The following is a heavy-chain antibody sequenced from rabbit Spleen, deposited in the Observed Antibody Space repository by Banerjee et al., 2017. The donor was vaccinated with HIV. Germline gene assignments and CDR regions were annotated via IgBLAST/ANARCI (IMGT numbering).Heavy chain of an antibody. CDR2: IDIGRTGRT. CDR1: GFSFSSNDY. Sequence: QSLEESGGGLVQPEGSLTLTCTTSGFSFSSNDYICWVRQSPGKGLEWIACIDIGRTGRTYYANWAKGRFTISRTSSTTVTLQMTSLTAADTATYFCARDAAGREDFNLWGPGTLVTVS. V-gene: IGHV1S40*01. D-gene: IGHD4-2*01. J-gene: IGHJ4*01. CDR3: ARDAAGREDFNL.